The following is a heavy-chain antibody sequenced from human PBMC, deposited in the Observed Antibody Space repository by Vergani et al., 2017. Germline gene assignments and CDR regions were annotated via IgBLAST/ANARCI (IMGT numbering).Heavy chain of an antibody. CDR1: GFTFSSYS. J-gene: IGHJ4*02. D-gene: IGHD3-9*01. CDR2: ISSSSSYI. V-gene: IGHV3-21*01. Sequence: VQLVESGGGVVQPGRSLRLSCAASGFTFSSYSMNWVRQAPGKGLEWVSSISSSSSYIYYADSVKGRFTISRDNAKNSLYLQMNSLRAEDTAVYYCARDPQQFDTTHYFDYWGQGTLVTVSS. CDR3: ARDPQQFDTTHYFDY.